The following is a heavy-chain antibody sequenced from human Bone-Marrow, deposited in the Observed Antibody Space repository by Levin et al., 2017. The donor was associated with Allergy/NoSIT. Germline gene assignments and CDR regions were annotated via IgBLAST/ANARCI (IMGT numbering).Heavy chain of an antibody. CDR2: IIPFTGAP. V-gene: IGHV1-69*13. J-gene: IGHJ6*02. D-gene: IGHD2-15*01. CDR3: ARAPEYCGGGACNSGYYGLDV. CDR1: GGPFSAYS. Sequence: SVKVSCKASGGPFSAYSISWLRQAPGQGLLWMGGIIPFTGAPTYAQKFQGRLSIFADESTNTAYMDLSSLTSEDTAIYYCARAPEYCGGGACNSGYYGLDVWGQGTTLTVS.